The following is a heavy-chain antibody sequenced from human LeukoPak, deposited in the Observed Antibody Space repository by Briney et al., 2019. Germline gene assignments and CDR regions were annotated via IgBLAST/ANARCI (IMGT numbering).Heavy chain of an antibody. D-gene: IGHD3-10*01. J-gene: IGHJ4*02. CDR2: IYPGDSDT. Sequence: GESLKISCRGSGYTFTSYWIGWVRQMPGEGLEWMGIIYPGDSDTRYSPSFQGQVTISADKSISTAYLQWSSLQASDTAMYYCAVDTNNYYGSGSFDYWGQGTLVTVSS. V-gene: IGHV5-51*01. CDR3: AVDTNNYYGSGSFDY. CDR1: GYTFTSYW.